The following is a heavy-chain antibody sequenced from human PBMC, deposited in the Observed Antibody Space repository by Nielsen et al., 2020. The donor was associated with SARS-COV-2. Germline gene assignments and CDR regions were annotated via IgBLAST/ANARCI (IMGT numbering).Heavy chain of an antibody. CDR1: GFTFSSYG. CDR2: ISYDGSNK. V-gene: IGHV3-30*18. CDR3: AKGVSGGYLDAFDI. J-gene: IGHJ3*02. Sequence: GESLKISCAASGFTFSSYGMHRVRQAPGKGLEWVAVISYDGSNKYYADSVKGRFTISRDNSKNTLYLQMNSLRAEDTAVYYCAKGVSGGYLDAFDIWGQGTMVTVSS. D-gene: IGHD1-26*01.